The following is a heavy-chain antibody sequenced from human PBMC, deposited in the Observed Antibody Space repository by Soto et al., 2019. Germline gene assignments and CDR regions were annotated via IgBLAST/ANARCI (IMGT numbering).Heavy chain of an antibody. D-gene: IGHD6-19*01. V-gene: IGHV1-46*01. CDR2: INPSDGTT. Sequence: QGHLVQSGAEVKRPGASVRVSCESSGYMFTSYFIHWVRQAPGQGLEWVGVINPSDGTTTYAQKFQARITMTRDTSTTTVDMELSSLRSEDTAVYYCARDKDSSARPRAEFDYWGQGNLITVSS. J-gene: IGHJ4*02. CDR1: GYMFTSYF. CDR3: ARDKDSSARPRAEFDY.